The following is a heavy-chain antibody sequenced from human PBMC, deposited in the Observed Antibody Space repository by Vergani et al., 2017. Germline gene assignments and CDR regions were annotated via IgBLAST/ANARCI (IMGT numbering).Heavy chain of an antibody. Sequence: EVQLVESGGGLVQPGGSLKLSCAASGFTFSGSAMHWVRQASGKGLEWVGRIRSKANSYATAYAASVKGRFTISRDDSKNTAYLQMNSLKTEDTAVYYCAKEQSGFGERLDYWGQGTLVTVSS. CDR2: IRSKANSYAT. V-gene: IGHV3-73*02. CDR1: GFTFSGSA. CDR3: AKEQSGFGERLDY. D-gene: IGHD3-10*01. J-gene: IGHJ4*02.